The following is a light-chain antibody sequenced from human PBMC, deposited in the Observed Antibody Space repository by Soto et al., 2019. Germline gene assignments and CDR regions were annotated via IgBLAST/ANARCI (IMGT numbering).Light chain of an antibody. CDR2: GAS. CDR3: QQFSSYPLT. CDR1: QSVSNNY. V-gene: IGKV3-20*01. Sequence: EIVLTQSPGTLSLSPGERATLSCRASQSVSNNYLAWYQQKPGQAPRLLIYGASTRAIGIPARFSGSGSGTDFTLTISRLEPEDFAVYYCQQFSSYPLTFGGGTKVDIK. J-gene: IGKJ4*01.